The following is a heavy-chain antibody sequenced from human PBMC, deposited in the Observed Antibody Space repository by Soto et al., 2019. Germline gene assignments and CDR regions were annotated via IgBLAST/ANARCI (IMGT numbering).Heavy chain of an antibody. CDR1: GFSISTHA. J-gene: IGHJ4*02. D-gene: IGHD6-19*01. Sequence: PAESLRLSCVASGFSISTHALTWVRQAPGKGLEWVSSFSGRSGDTYYAASVKGRFTISGDSSKNTVILHMNNLRADDTAVYYCARTSSAWQNYFDSGGQGIPVTVSS. CDR3: ARTSSAWQNYFDS. V-gene: IGHV3-23*01. CDR2: FSGRSGDT.